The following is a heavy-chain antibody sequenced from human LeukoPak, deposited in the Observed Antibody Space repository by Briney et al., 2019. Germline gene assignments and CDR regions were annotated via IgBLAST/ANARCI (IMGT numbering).Heavy chain of an antibody. Sequence: GGSLRLSCVASGFTFSSYAMSWVRQAPGKGLEWVSAISGSGGSTYYADSVKGRFTISRDNSKNTLYLQMNSLRAEDTAVYYCAKRLAAAGTLMFWDYWGQGTLVTVSS. D-gene: IGHD6-13*01. CDR2: ISGSGGST. V-gene: IGHV3-23*01. CDR3: AKRLAAAGTLMFWDY. J-gene: IGHJ4*02. CDR1: GFTFSSYA.